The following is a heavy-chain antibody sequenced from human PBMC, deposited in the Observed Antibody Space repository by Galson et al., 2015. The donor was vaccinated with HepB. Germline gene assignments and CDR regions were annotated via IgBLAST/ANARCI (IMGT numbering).Heavy chain of an antibody. J-gene: IGHJ4*02. CDR1: GASISDYY. D-gene: IGHD3-3*01. CDR3: ARDNDFWSGLLDY. CDR2: IYISGST. V-gene: IGHV4-4*07. Sequence: ETLSLTCTVSGASISDYYWAWIRQPAGKALEWIGRIYISGSTNYNPSLKSRVTMSVDTSKSQVSLKLSSVTAADTAVYYCARDNDFWSGLLDYWGQGTLVTVSS.